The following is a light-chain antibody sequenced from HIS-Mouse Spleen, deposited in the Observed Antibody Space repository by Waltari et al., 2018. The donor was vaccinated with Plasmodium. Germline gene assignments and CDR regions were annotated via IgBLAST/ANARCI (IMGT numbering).Light chain of an antibody. CDR3: CSYAGSYTWV. J-gene: IGLJ3*02. CDR1: SSDVGGYHY. Sequence: QSALTQPRSVSGSPGQSVTISCTGTSSDVGGYHYVSWYQQHTGKAPKLRIYDVSKRPSGVPDRFSGAKAGNTASVTSSGLQAEDEADYYCCSYAGSYTWVVGGGTKLTVL. V-gene: IGLV2-11*01. CDR2: DVS.